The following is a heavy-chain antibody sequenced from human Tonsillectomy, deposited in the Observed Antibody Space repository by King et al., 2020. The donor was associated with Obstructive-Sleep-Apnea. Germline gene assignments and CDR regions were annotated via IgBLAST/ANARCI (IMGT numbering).Heavy chain of an antibody. CDR3: TRVRSDDYDFWSGPGGG. J-gene: IGHJ4*02. Sequence: QLVQSGADMKKPGASVKVSCKASGYTFTSYGISWVRQAPGQGLEWMGWIDGDNGNTHYAEDFQGRVTMTTDSSTNTAYMDLRSLSSDDTAVYYCTRVRSDDYDFWSGPGGGWGQGTLVTVSS. CDR2: IDGDNGNT. CDR1: GYTFTSYG. D-gene: IGHD3-3*01. V-gene: IGHV1-18*04.